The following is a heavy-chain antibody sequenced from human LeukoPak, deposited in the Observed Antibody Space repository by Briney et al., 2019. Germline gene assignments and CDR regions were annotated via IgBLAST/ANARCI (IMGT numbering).Heavy chain of an antibody. D-gene: IGHD3-9*01. V-gene: IGHV4-39*07. J-gene: IGHJ2*01. CDR3: ARDGIRLLATGYYPVWYFDL. CDR1: GGSISSSDYY. Sequence: PSETLSLTCSVSGGSISSSDYYWGWIRQPPGKGLEWIGNIYYSGITYYDPSLKSRVTISVDTSKNQFSLKLSSVTAADTAVYYCARDGIRLLATGYYPVWYFDLWGRGTLVTVSS. CDR2: IYYSGIT.